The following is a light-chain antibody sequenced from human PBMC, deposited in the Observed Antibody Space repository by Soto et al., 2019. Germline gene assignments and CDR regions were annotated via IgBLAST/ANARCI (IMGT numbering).Light chain of an antibody. V-gene: IGKV1-39*01. Sequence: DIQMSQSPSTLSASVGDRVTITCRASQSISSYLNWYQQKPGKAPKLLIYSASNLQSGVPSRFSGSGPGTDFTLTISRLEPEDFAVYYCQQYGSSPETFGQGTKVDIK. J-gene: IGKJ1*01. CDR3: QQYGSSPET. CDR2: SAS. CDR1: QSISSY.